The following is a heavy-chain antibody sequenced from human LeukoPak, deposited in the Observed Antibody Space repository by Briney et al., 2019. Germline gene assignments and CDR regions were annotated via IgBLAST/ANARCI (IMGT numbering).Heavy chain of an antibody. Sequence: GGSLRLSCAASGFTFDDYAMHWVRQAPGKGLEWVSLISWDGGSTDYADSVKGRFTISRDNAKNSLYLQMNSLRAEDTAVYYCAREQLVRTGFDYWGQGTLVTVPS. CDR3: AREQLVRTGFDY. CDR2: ISWDGGST. V-gene: IGHV3-43D*03. CDR1: GFTFDDYA. J-gene: IGHJ4*02. D-gene: IGHD6-6*01.